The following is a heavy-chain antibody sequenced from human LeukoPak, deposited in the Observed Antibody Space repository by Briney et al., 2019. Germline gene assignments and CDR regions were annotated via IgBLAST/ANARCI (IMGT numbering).Heavy chain of an antibody. CDR3: AKDFPVPAALGGFDY. D-gene: IGHD2-2*01. J-gene: IGHJ4*02. CDR1: GFTFSSYG. V-gene: IGHV3-30*18. CDR2: ISYDGSNK. Sequence: GGSLRLSCAASGFTFSSYGMHWVRQAPGKGLEWGAVISYDGSNKYYADSVKGRFTISRDNSKNTLYLQMNSLRAEDTAVYYCAKDFPVPAALGGFDYWGQGTLVTVSS.